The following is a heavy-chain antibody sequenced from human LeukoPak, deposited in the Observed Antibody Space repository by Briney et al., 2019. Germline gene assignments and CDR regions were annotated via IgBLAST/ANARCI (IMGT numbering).Heavy chain of an antibody. CDR3: ARAPRSSGYYSYYYYMDV. CDR2: IKQDGSEK. Sequence: GGSLRLSCAASGFTFSSYWMSWVRQAPGKGLEWVANIKQDGSEKYYVDSVKGRFTISRDNAKNSLYLQMNSLRAEDTAVYYCARAPRSSGYYSYYYYMDVWGKGTTVTVSS. D-gene: IGHD3-22*01. J-gene: IGHJ6*03. CDR1: GFTFSSYW. V-gene: IGHV3-7*01.